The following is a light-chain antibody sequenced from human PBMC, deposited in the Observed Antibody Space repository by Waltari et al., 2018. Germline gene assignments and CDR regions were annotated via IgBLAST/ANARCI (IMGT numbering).Light chain of an antibody. CDR2: EGS. CDR1: SSDSGTSNL. V-gene: IGLV2-23*01. CDR3: SSYAGGVWV. J-gene: IGLJ3*02. Sequence: QFALTQPAPLSGPPGQSITISCTGTSSDSGTSNLLSWVQQHPGTVPKLMIYEGSKRPSGVSYRFSGSKSGNTASLTISGLQAEDEADYYCSSYAGGVWVFGGGTKVTVL.